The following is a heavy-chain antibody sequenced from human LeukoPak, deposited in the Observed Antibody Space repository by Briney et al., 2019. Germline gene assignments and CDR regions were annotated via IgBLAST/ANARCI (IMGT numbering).Heavy chain of an antibody. Sequence: ASVKVSCKASGYTFTGYYMHWVRQAPGQGLEWMGWINPNSGGTNYAQKFQGRVTMTRDTSISTAYMELSRLRSDDTAVYYCARGRYVVVITTSAWFDPWGQGTLVTVSS. CDR3: ARGRYVVVITTSAWFDP. J-gene: IGHJ5*02. CDR2: INPNSGGT. D-gene: IGHD3-22*01. CDR1: GYTFTGYY. V-gene: IGHV1-2*02.